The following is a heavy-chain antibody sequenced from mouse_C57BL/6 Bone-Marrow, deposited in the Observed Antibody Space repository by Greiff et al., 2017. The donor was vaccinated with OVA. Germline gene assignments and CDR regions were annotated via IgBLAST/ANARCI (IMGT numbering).Heavy chain of an antibody. CDR3: AREGWLRRNWFAY. V-gene: IGHV1-75*01. J-gene: IGHJ3*01. CDR1: GYTFTDYY. D-gene: IGHD2-2*01. Sequence: VKLQESGPELVKPGASVKISCKASGYTFTDYYINWVKQRPGQGLEWIGWIFPGSGSTYYNEKFKGKATLTVDKSSSTAYMLLSSLTSEDSAVYFCAREGWLRRNWFAYWGQGTLVTVSA. CDR2: IFPGSGST.